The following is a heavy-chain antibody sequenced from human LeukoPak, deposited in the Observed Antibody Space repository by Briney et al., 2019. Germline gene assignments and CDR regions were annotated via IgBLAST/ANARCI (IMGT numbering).Heavy chain of an antibody. J-gene: IGHJ3*02. CDR3: ARKAIEDYDSSGSDDAFDI. D-gene: IGHD3-22*01. CDR2: INSDGSRT. CDR1: GFTFSSYW. V-gene: IGHV3-74*01. Sequence: GGSLRLSCAASGFTFSSYWVHWVRQAPGKGLVWVSRINSDGSRTSYADSVKGRFTISRDNAKNTLYLQMNSLRAEDTAVYYCARKAIEDYDSSGSDDAFDIWGQGTMVTVSS.